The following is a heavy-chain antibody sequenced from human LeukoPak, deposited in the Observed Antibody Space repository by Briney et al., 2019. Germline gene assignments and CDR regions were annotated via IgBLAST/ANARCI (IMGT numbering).Heavy chain of an antibody. V-gene: IGHV4-39*07. J-gene: IGHJ4*02. CDR2: IYYSGST. CDR3: AREQQQLAYFDY. CDR1: GGSISSSSYY. D-gene: IGHD6-13*01. Sequence: SETLSLTCTVSGGSISSSSYYWGWIRQPPGKGLEWIGSIYYSGSTYYNPSLKSRVTISVDTSKNQFSLKLSSVTAAGPAWHYCAREQQQLAYFDYWGQGTLVTVSS.